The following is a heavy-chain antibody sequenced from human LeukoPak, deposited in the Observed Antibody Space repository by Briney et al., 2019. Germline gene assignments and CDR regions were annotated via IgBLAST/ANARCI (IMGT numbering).Heavy chain of an antibody. J-gene: IGHJ4*02. V-gene: IGHV3-23*01. D-gene: IGHD3-10*01. CDR2: VSGSGGST. Sequence: GGSLRLSCAASGFTFSSYAMSWVRQAPGKGLEWVSAVSGSGGSTYYADSVKGRFTISRDNSKNTLYLQMNSLRAEDTAVYYCAKDGHYYGSGSYFDYWGQGTLVTVSS. CDR3: AKDGHYYGSGSYFDY. CDR1: GFTFSSYA.